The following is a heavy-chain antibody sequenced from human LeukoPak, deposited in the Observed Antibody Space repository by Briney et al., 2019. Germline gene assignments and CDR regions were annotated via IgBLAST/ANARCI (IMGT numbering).Heavy chain of an antibody. CDR3: ARAGGSTVSHSDY. V-gene: IGHV3-21*01. Sequence: GGSLRLSCAASGFTFSSSAMSWVRQAPGKGLEWVSSISSSTGYIYYADSVKGRFTISKDNAKNSLYLQMNSLRAEDTAVYYCARAGGSTVSHSDYWGQGTLVTVSS. D-gene: IGHD4-17*01. CDR1: GFTFSSSA. J-gene: IGHJ4*02. CDR2: ISSSTGYI.